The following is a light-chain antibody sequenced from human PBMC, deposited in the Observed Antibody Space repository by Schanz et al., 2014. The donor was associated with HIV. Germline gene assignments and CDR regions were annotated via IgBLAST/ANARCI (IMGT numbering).Light chain of an antibody. Sequence: QSALTQPRSVSGSPGQSVTISCTGTSSDVGGYNYVSWYQQHPGKAPKLMIYDVSKRPSGVPDRFSGSKSGNTASLTISGLQAEDEADYYCKSHAGSNKFYVFGTGTKLTVL. CDR1: SSDVGGYNY. CDR2: DVS. J-gene: IGLJ1*01. CDR3: KSHAGSNKFYV. V-gene: IGLV2-11*01.